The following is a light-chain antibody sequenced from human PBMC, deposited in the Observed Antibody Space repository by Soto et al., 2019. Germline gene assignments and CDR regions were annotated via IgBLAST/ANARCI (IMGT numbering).Light chain of an antibody. V-gene: IGLV2-14*01. Sequence: QSALTQPASVSGSPGQSITISCTGTSSDVGGYNYVSWYQQHPGKAPKVIIYEVTYRPSGVSNRFSGSKSGNTASLTISGLQAEYEADYYCDSYTSSSTRVFGTGTKLTVL. J-gene: IGLJ1*01. CDR2: EVT. CDR1: SSDVGGYNY. CDR3: DSYTSSSTRV.